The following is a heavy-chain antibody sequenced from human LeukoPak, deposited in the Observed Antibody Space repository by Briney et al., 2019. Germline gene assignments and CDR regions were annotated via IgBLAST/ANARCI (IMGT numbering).Heavy chain of an antibody. CDR3: TTDRDPYSSGWYARDY. V-gene: IGHV3-15*07. CDR2: IKSKTDGGTT. CDR1: GFTVSSTH. J-gene: IGHJ4*02. D-gene: IGHD6-19*01. Sequence: GGSLRLSCAASGFTVSSTHMVWVRQAPGKGLEWVGRIKSKTDGGTTDYAAPVKGRFTISRDDSKNTLYLQMNSLKTEDTAVYYCTTDRDPYSSGWYARDYWGQGTLVTVSS.